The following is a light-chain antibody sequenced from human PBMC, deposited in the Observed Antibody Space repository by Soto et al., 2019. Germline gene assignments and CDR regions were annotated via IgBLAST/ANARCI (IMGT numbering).Light chain of an antibody. Sequence: EIVMTQSPATLSVSPGERATLSFRASQSVSDNLAWYQQKPGQAPRLLIYGASTRSTGIPARFSVSESGTEFKLTITSLQSEDLAVYYCQPYNNWPLTFGKGTKVESK. V-gene: IGKV3-15*01. CDR1: QSVSDN. CDR2: GAS. CDR3: QPYNNWPLT. J-gene: IGKJ1*01.